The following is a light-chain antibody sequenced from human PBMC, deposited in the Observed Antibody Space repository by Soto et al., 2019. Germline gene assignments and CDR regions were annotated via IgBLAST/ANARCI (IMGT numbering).Light chain of an antibody. CDR1: SSNIGAGYD. J-gene: IGLJ3*02. CDR3: QSYDSSPSGWV. Sequence: QSVLRQPPSVSGAPGQRVTISCTGSSSNIGAGYDVHWYQQLPGTAPKLLIYGNSNRPSGVPDRFSGSKSGTSASLAITGLQAEDEADYYCQSYDSSPSGWVFGGGTKLTVL. CDR2: GNS. V-gene: IGLV1-40*01.